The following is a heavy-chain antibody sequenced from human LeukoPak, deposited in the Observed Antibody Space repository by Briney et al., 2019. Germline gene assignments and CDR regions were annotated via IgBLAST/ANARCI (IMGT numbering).Heavy chain of an antibody. CDR3: ATVGATFVAFDI. CDR2: ISGSGGST. D-gene: IGHD1-26*01. J-gene: IGHJ3*02. CDR1: GFTFSSYA. V-gene: IGHV3-23*01. Sequence: GGSLRLSCAASGFTFSSYAMSWVRQAPGKGLEWVSAISGSGGSTYYADSMKGRFTISRDNSKNTLYLQMNSLRAEDTAVYYCATVGATFVAFDIWGQGTMVTVSS.